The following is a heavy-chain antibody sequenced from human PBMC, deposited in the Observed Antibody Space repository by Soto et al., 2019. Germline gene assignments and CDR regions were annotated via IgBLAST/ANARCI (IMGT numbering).Heavy chain of an antibody. V-gene: IGHV3-30*03. Sequence: GSLRLSCAASGFTLSNHGMQWVRQAPGKGLEWVAVTSSDGSIEHYADSVKGRFTISRDNSKNTLYLQMNSLRGEDTAVYYCARDWGYSYGYGVVGYWGQGTLVTVSS. CDR3: ARDWGYSYGYGVVGY. CDR1: GFTLSNHG. J-gene: IGHJ4*02. D-gene: IGHD5-18*01. CDR2: TSSDGSIE.